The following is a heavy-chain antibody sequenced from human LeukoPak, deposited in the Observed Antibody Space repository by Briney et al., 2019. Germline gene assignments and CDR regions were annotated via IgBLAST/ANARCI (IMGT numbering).Heavy chain of an antibody. CDR3: ARDDSSSSGYYYYYMDV. CDR1: GYTFPGYY. D-gene: IGHD6-6*01. J-gene: IGHJ6*03. CDR2: INPKSGGT. Sequence: GASVKVSCKASGYTFPGYYMHWVRQAPGQGLEWMGRINPKSGGTNYAQKFQGRVTMTRDASISTAYMELSRLRSDDTAVYYCARDDSSSSGYYYYYMDVWGKGTTVTVSS. V-gene: IGHV1-2*06.